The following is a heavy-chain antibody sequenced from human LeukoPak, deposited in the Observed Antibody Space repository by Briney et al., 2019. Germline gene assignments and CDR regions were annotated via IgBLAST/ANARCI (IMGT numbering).Heavy chain of an antibody. J-gene: IGHJ4*02. D-gene: IGHD1-7*01. CDR1: GFTFRNYF. CDR2: ISQDGSKT. Sequence: PGGSLRLSCAASGFTFRNYFMHWVRQAPGKGLEWMASISQDGSKTYYVGSVKGRFTISRDNAKNSLSLQMNRPGAEDMAIYYCARDAGWNLLDYWGQGVLVTVSS. V-gene: IGHV3-7*01. CDR3: ARDAGWNLLDY.